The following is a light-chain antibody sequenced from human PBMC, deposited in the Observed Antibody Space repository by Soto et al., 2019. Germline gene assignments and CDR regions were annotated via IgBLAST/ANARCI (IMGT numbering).Light chain of an antibody. CDR1: QSVSGNF. Sequence: EIVLTQSPGTLSLSPGERATLSCRASQSVSGNFLAWYQLKPGQAPRLLIYGASNRATGVPDRFSGGGSGTDFTLTISRLEPEDFAVYYCQQSYNTPRGITFGPGTKVDIK. V-gene: IGKV3-20*01. CDR3: QQSYNTPRGIT. CDR2: GAS. J-gene: IGKJ3*01.